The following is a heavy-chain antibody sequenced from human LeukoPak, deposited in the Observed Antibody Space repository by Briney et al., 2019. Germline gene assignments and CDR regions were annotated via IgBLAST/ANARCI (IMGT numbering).Heavy chain of an antibody. D-gene: IGHD6-19*01. CDR2: INPSGGST. V-gene: IGHV1-46*02. Sequence: ASVKVSCKASGYTFNSYYLHWVRQAPGQGLEWMGIINPSGGSTSYAQKFQGRVTMTRDTSTSTVYMELSSLRSEDKAVYYCARVKAVAGSRLDYWGQGTLVTVSS. CDR3: ARVKAVAGSRLDY. CDR1: GYTFNSYY. J-gene: IGHJ4*02.